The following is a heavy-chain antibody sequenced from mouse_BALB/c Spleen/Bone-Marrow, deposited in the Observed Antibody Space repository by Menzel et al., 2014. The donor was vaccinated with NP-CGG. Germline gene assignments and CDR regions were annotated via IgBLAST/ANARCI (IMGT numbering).Heavy chain of an antibody. V-gene: IGHV14-3*02. J-gene: IGHJ4*01. CDR3: ARDSPYAMDY. CDR1: GFNIKDTY. CDR2: IDPANGNT. Sequence: VQLQQPGAELVKPGASVKLSCTASGFNIKDTYMHWVKQRPGQGLEWIGRIDPANGNTKYDPKFQGKATITADTSSNTAYLQLSSLTSEDTAVYYCARDSPYAMDYWGQGTSVTVSS.